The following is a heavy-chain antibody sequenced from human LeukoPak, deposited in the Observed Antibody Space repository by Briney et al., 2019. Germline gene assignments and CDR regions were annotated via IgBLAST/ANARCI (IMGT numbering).Heavy chain of an antibody. CDR1: GFTFSSYG. CDR2: ISYDGSNK. D-gene: IGHD2-2*01. V-gene: IGHV3-30*03. Sequence: PGGSLRLSCAASGFTFSSYGMHWVRQAPGKGLEWVAVISYDGSNKYYADSVKGRFTISRDNSKNTLYLQMNSLRAEDTAVYYCARDYTSVVPPAHGGFDYWGQGTLVTVSS. CDR3: ARDYTSVVPPAHGGFDY. J-gene: IGHJ4*02.